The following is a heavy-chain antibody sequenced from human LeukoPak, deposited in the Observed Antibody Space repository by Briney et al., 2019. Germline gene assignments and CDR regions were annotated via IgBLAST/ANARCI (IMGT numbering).Heavy chain of an antibody. J-gene: IGHJ4*02. Sequence: ASVKVSCKASGYTSTSYDINWVRQATGQGLEWMGWMNPNSGNTGYAQKFQGRVTMTRNTSISTAYMELSSLRSEDTAVYYCARLRSSGYYRDYWGQGTLVTVSS. CDR1: GYTSTSYD. V-gene: IGHV1-8*01. CDR2: MNPNSGNT. CDR3: ARLRSSGYYRDY. D-gene: IGHD3-22*01.